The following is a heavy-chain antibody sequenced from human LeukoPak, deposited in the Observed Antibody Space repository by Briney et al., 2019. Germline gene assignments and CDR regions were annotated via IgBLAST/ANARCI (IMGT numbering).Heavy chain of an antibody. J-gene: IGHJ4*02. CDR2: IKPDGAEQ. Sequence: PGGSLRLSCVGSGFPFNTYWMSWVRHTPGKGLEWVANIKPDGAEQYYVDSVRGRSTISRDNAKNSLYLQMNSLRAEDTGVYYCARGEGLWGQGTLVTVSS. CDR1: GFPFNTYW. CDR3: ARGEGL. D-gene: IGHD1-26*01. V-gene: IGHV3-7*05.